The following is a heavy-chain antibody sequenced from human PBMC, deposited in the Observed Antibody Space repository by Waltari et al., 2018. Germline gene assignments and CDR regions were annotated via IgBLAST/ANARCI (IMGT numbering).Heavy chain of an antibody. D-gene: IGHD6-13*01. CDR1: GGSISSYY. CDR3: AREGAVAALPLDYYYYMDV. CDR2: IYTSGST. J-gene: IGHJ6*03. V-gene: IGHV4-4*07. Sequence: QVQLQESGPGLVKPSETLSLTCTVSGGSISSYYWRWIRQPAGKGLEWIGRIYTSGSTNYNPSLKSRVTMSVDTSKNQFSLKLSSVTAADTAVYYCAREGAVAALPLDYYYYMDVWGKGTTVTISS.